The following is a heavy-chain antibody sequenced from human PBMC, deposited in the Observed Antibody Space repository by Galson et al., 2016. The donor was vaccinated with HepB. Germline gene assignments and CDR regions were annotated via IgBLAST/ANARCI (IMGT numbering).Heavy chain of an antibody. CDR2: IYPGDSDT. D-gene: IGHD2-8*01. CDR1: GNSFTRYW. J-gene: IGHJ6*02. Sequence: QSGAEVTKPGESLKISCKGFGNSFTRYWIGWVRQMPGKGLEWMGIIYPGDSDTRYSPSFQGPVTISADKSISTAYVQWSSLKASDTAMYYCARGRYCTNGACVNGMDVWGQGTTVTVS. CDR3: ARGRYCTNGACVNGMDV. V-gene: IGHV5-51*01.